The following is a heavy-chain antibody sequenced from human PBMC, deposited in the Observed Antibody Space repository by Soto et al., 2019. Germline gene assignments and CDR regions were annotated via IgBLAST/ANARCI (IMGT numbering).Heavy chain of an antibody. CDR2: IRSKAYGGTT. CDR1: GFTFGDYA. J-gene: IGHJ2*01. V-gene: IGHV3-49*03. D-gene: IGHD4-17*01. CDR3: ARELEYGDYWYFDL. Sequence: PGGSLRLSCTASGFTFGDYAMSWFRQAPGKGLEWVGFIRSKAYGGTTEYAASMKGRFTISRDDSKNSLYLQLNSLETEDTAVYYCARELEYGDYWYFDLWGRGTLVTVSS.